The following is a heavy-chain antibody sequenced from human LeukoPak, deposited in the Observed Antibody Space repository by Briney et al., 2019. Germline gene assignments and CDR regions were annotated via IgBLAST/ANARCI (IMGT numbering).Heavy chain of an antibody. V-gene: IGHV3-30*18. CDR3: AKDGLELRPNDY. D-gene: IGHD1-7*01. J-gene: IGHJ4*02. Sequence: GGSLRLSCAASGFTFSSYGMHWVRQAPGKGLEWVAVISYDGSNKYYADSVKGRFTISRDNSKNTLYLQMNSLRAEDTAVYYCAKDGLELRPNDYWGQGTRVTVSS. CDR2: ISYDGSNK. CDR1: GFTFSSYG.